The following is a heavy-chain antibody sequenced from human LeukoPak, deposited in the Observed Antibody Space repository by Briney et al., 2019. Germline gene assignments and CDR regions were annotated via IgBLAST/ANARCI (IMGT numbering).Heavy chain of an antibody. V-gene: IGHV1-8*03. CDR3: ARGEVENWFDP. D-gene: IGHD1-1*01. CDR2: INPNSGTT. Sequence: ASVKVSCKASGYTFRTYDINWVRQATGQGLEWMGCINPNSGTTGYAQNFQGRITITRNTSITTAYMELSSLRSEDTAVYYCARGEVENWFDPWGQGTLVTASS. J-gene: IGHJ5*02. CDR1: GYTFRTYD.